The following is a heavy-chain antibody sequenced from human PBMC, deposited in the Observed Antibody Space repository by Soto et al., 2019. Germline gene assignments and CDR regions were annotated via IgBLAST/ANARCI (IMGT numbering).Heavy chain of an antibody. CDR3: ARESHDILTGPPWVWYFDL. V-gene: IGHV4-34*01. CDR2: INDRGSI. D-gene: IGHD3-9*01. J-gene: IGHJ2*01. CDR1: GGSFSGYY. Sequence: QVQLQQWGAGPLRPLETLSLTCGVSGGSFSGYYWAWIRQSPGKGLEWIGEINDRGSINYNPSLKIRVSISVDTSENRYSLNLRSVTAADTAVYYCARESHDILTGPPWVWYFDLWGRGTLVTVSS.